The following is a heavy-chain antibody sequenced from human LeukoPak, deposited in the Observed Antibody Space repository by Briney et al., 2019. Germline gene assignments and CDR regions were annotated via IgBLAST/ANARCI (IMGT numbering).Heavy chain of an antibody. CDR1: GGTFSSYA. D-gene: IGHD1-1*01. CDR3: ARDRSQLERRGYYYGMDV. J-gene: IGHJ6*04. V-gene: IGHV1-3*01. Sequence: ASVKVSCKASGGTFSSYAISWVRQAPGQRLEWMGWINAGNGNTKYSQKFQGRVTITRDTSASTAYMELSSLRSEDTAVYYCARDRSQLERRGYYYGMDVWGKGTTVTVSS. CDR2: INAGNGNT.